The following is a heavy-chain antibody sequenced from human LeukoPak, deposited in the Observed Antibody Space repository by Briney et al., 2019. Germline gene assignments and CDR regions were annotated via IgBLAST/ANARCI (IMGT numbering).Heavy chain of an antibody. CDR1: GYTFTSYG. D-gene: IGHD2-21*02. J-gene: IGHJ4*02. CDR2: ISAYNGNT. CDR3: ASGLTYCGGDCYTN. V-gene: IGHV1-18*01. Sequence: ASVKVSCKASGYTFTSYGISWVRQAPGQGLEWMGLISAYNGNTNYAQKLQGRVTMTTDTSTSTAYMELRSLRSDDTAVYYCASGLTYCGGDCYTNWGQGTLVTVSS.